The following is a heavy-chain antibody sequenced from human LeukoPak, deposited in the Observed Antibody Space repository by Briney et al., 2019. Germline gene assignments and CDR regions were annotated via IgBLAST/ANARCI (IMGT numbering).Heavy chain of an antibody. CDR3: ARDFPRDNDAFDI. CDR2: ISSSSSYI. CDR1: GFTFSSYS. Sequence: GGSLRLSCAASGFTFSSYSMNWVRQAPGKGLEWVSFISSSSSYIYYADSMKGRFTISRDNAKNSLYLQMNSLRAEDTAVYYCARDFPRDNDAFDIWGQGTMVTVSS. J-gene: IGHJ3*02. V-gene: IGHV3-21*05.